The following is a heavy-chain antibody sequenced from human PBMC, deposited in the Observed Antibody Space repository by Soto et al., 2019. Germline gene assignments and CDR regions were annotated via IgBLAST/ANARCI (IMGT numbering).Heavy chain of an antibody. CDR1: GYSISSGYY. J-gene: IGHJ5*02. D-gene: IGHD2-15*01. Sequence: SETLSLTCAVSGYSISSGYYWGWIRQPPGKGLEWIGSIYHSGSTYYNPSLKSRVTISVDTSRNQFSLKLSSVTAADTAVYYCARDSFQAIVVVVAATTGYDPWGQGTLVVFSS. CDR2: IYHSGST. CDR3: ARDSFQAIVVVVAATTGYDP. V-gene: IGHV4-38-2*02.